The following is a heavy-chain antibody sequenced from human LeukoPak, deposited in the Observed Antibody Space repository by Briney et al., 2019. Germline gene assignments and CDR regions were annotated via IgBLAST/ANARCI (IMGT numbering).Heavy chain of an antibody. CDR2: ISSSSSTI. CDR3: ARDQQQLVRVFDY. D-gene: IGHD6-13*01. J-gene: IGHJ4*02. V-gene: IGHV3-48*04. CDR1: GFTFSSYS. Sequence: GGSLRLSCAASGFTFSSYSMNWVRQAPGKGLEWVSYISSSSSTIYYADSVKGRFSISRDNAKNSLYLQMNSLRAEDTAVYYCARDQQQLVRVFDYWGQGTLVTVSS.